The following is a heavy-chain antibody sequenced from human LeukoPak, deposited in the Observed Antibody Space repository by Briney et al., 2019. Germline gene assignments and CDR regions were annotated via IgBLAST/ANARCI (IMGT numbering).Heavy chain of an antibody. D-gene: IGHD2-2*01. J-gene: IGHJ4*02. V-gene: IGHV3-30*04. CDR3: ARDLRYCSSTSCSRGFDY. CDR1: GFTFSSYA. CDR2: ISYDGSNK. Sequence: PGGSLRLSCAASGFTFSSYAMHWVRQAPGKGLEWVAVISYDGSNKYYADSVKGRFTISRDNSKNTLYLQMNSLRAEDTAVYCCARDLRYCSSTSCSRGFDYWGQGTLVTVSS.